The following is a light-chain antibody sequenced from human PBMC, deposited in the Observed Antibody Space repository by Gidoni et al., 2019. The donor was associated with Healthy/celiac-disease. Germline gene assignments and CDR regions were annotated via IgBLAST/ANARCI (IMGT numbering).Light chain of an antibody. J-gene: IGLJ1*01. Sequence: SALTQPASVPGSPGQSITISCTGTSSDVGGYNYVSWYQQHPGKAPKLMIYDVSNRPSGVSNRFSGSKSGNTASLTISGLQAEDEADYYCSSYTSSSTLGVFGTGTKVTVL. CDR3: SSYTSSSTLGV. CDR1: SSDVGGYNY. CDR2: DVS. V-gene: IGLV2-14*01.